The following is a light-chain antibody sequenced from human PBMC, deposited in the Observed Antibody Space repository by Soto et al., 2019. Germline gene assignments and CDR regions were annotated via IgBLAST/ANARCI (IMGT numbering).Light chain of an antibody. CDR1: QSVSST. CDR3: QQYNNWPPLT. Sequence: EIVLTQSPATLPVSPGEIATLSCMASQSVSSTLAWYQQKPGQAPRRLIYGASTRATGIPARFSGSGSRTEFTLSISSLQSEDFAVDFCQQYNNWPPLTFGGGTKVEIK. J-gene: IGKJ4*01. CDR2: GAS. V-gene: IGKV3-15*01.